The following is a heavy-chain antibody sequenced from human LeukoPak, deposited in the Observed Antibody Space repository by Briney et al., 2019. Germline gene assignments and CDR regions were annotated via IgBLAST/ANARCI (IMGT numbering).Heavy chain of an antibody. CDR1: GYSFTSYW. CDR3: ARHTTYYYDSSGPRFDP. V-gene: IGHV5-51*01. J-gene: IGHJ5*02. D-gene: IGHD3-22*01. CDR2: IYPGDSDT. Sequence: GESLKISCKGSGYSFTSYWIGWVRQMPGKGLEWMGIIYPGDSDTRYSPSFQGQVTISADKSISTAYLHWSSLKASDTAMYYCARHTTYYYDSSGPRFDPWGQGTLVTVSS.